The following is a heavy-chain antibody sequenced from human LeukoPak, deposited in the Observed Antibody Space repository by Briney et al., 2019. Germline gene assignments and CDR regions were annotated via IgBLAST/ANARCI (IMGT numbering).Heavy chain of an antibody. CDR3: ARDRSRVRSITRTNWFDP. J-gene: IGHJ5*02. Sequence: GGSLRLPCAASGFTFSSYSMNWVRQAPGKGLEWVSSISSSSSYIYYADSVKGRFTISRDNAKNSLYLQMNSLRAEDTAVYYCARDRSRVRSITRTNWFDPWGQGTLVTVSS. CDR2: ISSSSSYI. D-gene: IGHD3-10*01. CDR1: GFTFSSYS. V-gene: IGHV3-21*01.